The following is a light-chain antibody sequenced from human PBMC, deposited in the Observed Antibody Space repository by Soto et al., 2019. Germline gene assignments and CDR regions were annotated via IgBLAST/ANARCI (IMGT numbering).Light chain of an antibody. CDR2: EVS. CDR1: SSDVGGYNY. V-gene: IGLV2-14*01. CDR3: TSYTSSITYV. Sequence: QSLLTDPASVSGAPGQSSTISCTGTSSDVGGYNYVSWYQQHPGKAPKLMIYEVSNRPSGVSNRFSGSKYGNTASLTISGLQAEDKADYYCTSYTSSITYVFGTGTKVTV. J-gene: IGLJ1*01.